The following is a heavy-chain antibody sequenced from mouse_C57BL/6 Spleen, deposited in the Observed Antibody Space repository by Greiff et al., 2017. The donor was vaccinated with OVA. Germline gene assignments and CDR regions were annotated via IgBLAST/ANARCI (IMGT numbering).Heavy chain of an antibody. J-gene: IGHJ4*01. V-gene: IGHV5-15*01. CDR3: ARQGESAYYAMDY. CDR1: GFTFSDYG. CDR2: ISNLAYSI. Sequence: EVKLQESGGGLVQPGGSLKLSCAASGFTFSDYGMAWVRQAPRKGPEWVAFISNLAYSIYYADTVTGRFTISRENAKNTLYLEMSSLRSEDTAMYYCARQGESAYYAMDYWGQGTSVTVSS.